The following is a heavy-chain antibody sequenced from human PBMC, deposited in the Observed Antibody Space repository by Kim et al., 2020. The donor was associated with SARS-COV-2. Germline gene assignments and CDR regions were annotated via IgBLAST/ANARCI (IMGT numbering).Heavy chain of an antibody. V-gene: IGHV3-23*01. D-gene: IGHD2-2*02. Sequence: GGSLRLFCAASGFTFSNYDMNWVRQAPGKGLEWVSSISDYYGGTYAESVRGRFTISRDNSKNTVFLQMNSLRAEDTAVYYCAKSIPHWYFDLWCRGSLVTVSS. CDR2: ISDYYGGT. J-gene: IGHJ2*01. CDR1: GFTFSNYD. CDR3: AKSIPHWYFDL.